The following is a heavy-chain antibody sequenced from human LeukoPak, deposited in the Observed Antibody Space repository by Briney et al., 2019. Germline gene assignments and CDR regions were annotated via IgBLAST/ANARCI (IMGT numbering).Heavy chain of an antibody. CDR1: GFPFSSYW. V-gene: IGHV3-7*01. D-gene: IGHD3-9*01. J-gene: IGHJ4*02. Sequence: GGSLRLSCAASGFPFSSYWMAWVRQAPGKGLEWVASIKQDGGETFYVDSVKGRFTISRDNAKNSLYLQMNSLRAEDTAVYYCASNILTGYYVDYWGQGTLVTVSS. CDR2: IKQDGGET. CDR3: ASNILTGYYVDY.